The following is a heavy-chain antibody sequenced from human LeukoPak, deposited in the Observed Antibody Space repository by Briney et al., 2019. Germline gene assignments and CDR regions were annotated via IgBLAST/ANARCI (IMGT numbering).Heavy chain of an antibody. V-gene: IGHV1-18*01. Sequence: ASVKVSCKASGYTFTSYGISWVRQAPGQGLEWMGWISAYNGNTNYAQKLQGRVTMTTDTSTSTAYMELRSLRSDDTAVYYCARHDRGYSYGGGGYWGQGTLVTVSS. CDR1: GYTFTSYG. CDR3: ARHDRGYSYGGGGY. D-gene: IGHD5-18*01. CDR2: ISAYNGNT. J-gene: IGHJ4*02.